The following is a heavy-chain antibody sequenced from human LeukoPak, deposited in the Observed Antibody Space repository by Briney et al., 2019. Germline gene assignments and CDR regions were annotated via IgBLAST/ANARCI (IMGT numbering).Heavy chain of an antibody. CDR2: IKSKTDGGTT. V-gene: IGHV3-15*01. CDR3: TTDLGLYIWFGEFPLAAKPFDY. Sequence: GGSLRLSCAASGFTFSNAWMSWVRQAPGKGLEWVGRIKSKTDGGTTDYAAPVKGRFTISRDDSKNTLYLQMNSLKTEDTAVYYCTTDLGLYIWFGEFPLAAKPFDYWGQGTLVTVSS. D-gene: IGHD3-10*01. J-gene: IGHJ4*02. CDR1: GFTFSNAW.